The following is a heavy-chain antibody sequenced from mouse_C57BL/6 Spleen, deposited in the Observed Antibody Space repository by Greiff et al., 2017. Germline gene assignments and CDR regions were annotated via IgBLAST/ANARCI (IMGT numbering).Heavy chain of an antibody. J-gene: IGHJ2*01. CDR3: ARSDYDYDVYFDY. CDR2: INPYNGGT. Sequence: EVQLQQSGPVLVKPGASVKMSCKASGYTFTDYYMNWVKQSHGKSLEWIGVINPYNGGTSYNQKFKGKATLTVDKSSSTAYMELNSLTSEDSAVYYCARSDYDYDVYFDYWGQGTTLTVSS. V-gene: IGHV1-19*01. D-gene: IGHD2-4*01. CDR1: GYTFTDYY.